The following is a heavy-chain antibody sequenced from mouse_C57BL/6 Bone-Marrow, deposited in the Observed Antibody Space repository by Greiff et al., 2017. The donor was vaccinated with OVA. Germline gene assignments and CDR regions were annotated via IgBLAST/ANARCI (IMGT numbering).Heavy chain of an antibody. CDR2: INYDGSST. CDR1: GFTFSDYY. Sequence: EVKLVESEGGLVQPGSSMKLSCTASGFTFSDYYMAWVRQVPEKGLEWVANINYDGSSTYYLDSLKSRFIISRDNAKNILYLQMSSLKSEDTATYYCAREDYGSIYGYWGQGTTLTVSS. V-gene: IGHV5-16*01. J-gene: IGHJ2*01. D-gene: IGHD1-1*01. CDR3: AREDYGSIYGY.